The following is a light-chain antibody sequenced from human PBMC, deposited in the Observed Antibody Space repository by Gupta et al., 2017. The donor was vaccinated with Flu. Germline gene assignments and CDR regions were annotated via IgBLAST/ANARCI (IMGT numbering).Light chain of an antibody. Sequence: DIQTTQSPSSLSASVGDRVTITCRASQSISSYLNWYQQKPGKAPKLLIYAASSLQSGAPSRFSGSGSGTDFTLTISSLQPEDFATYYCQQSYSTPLFTFGPGTKVDIK. CDR3: QQSYSTPLFT. J-gene: IGKJ3*01. V-gene: IGKV1-39*01. CDR1: QSISSY. CDR2: AAS.